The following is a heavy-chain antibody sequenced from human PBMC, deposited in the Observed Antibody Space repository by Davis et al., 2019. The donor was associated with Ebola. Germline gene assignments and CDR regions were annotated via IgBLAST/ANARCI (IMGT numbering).Heavy chain of an antibody. D-gene: IGHD1-1*01. Sequence: GGSLRLSCAASGFTFSTYNMDWVRQAPGKGLEWVANIKQDGSEKYYVDSVKGRFTISRDNAKNSLYLQMNSLRAEDTAVYYCAKDETGWTRFDFWGQGTLVTVSS. V-gene: IGHV3-7*03. CDR1: GFTFSTYN. CDR3: AKDETGWTRFDF. CDR2: IKQDGSEK. J-gene: IGHJ4*02.